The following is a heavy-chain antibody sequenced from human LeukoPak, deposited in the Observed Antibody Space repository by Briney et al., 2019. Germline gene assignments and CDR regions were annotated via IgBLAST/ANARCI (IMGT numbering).Heavy chain of an antibody. Sequence: SETLSLTCTVSGGSITSGSHYWSWIRQPAGKGLEWIGHIYTSGSTSYNPSLKSRVTISVDTSKNPFSLKLNSVTAADTAVYYCATGRGGPFDPWGQGTLVTVSS. CDR3: ATGRGGPFDP. J-gene: IGHJ5*02. V-gene: IGHV4-61*09. CDR1: GGSITSGSHY. D-gene: IGHD2-15*01. CDR2: IYTSGST.